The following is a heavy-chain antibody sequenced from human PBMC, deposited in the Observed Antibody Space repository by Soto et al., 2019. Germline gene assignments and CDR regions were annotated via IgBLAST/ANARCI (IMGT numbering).Heavy chain of an antibody. CDR2: TYYRSKWYF. CDR3: ARGSWDDVSGHYYMDV. J-gene: IGHJ6*03. Sequence: SQTLSLTCAISGDSVSSNSAGWNWIRQTPSRGLEWLGRTYYRSKWYFNYAVSVKSRITINPDTSKNQFSLQLSSVPPDDKAVYYCARGSWDDVSGHYYMDVWGKGPTVTVSS. V-gene: IGHV6-1*01. D-gene: IGHD1-1*01. CDR1: GDSVSSNSAG.